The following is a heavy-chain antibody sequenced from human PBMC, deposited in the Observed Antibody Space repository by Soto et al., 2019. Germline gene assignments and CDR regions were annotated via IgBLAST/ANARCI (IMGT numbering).Heavy chain of an antibody. D-gene: IGHD6-13*01. V-gene: IGHV4-39*01. CDR2: IYYSGST. J-gene: IGHJ4*02. CDR1: GGSISSSSYY. Sequence: SETLSLTCTVSGGSISSSSYYWGWIRQPPGKGLEWIGSIYYSGSTYYNPSLKTRVTISVDTSKNQFSLKLSSVTAADTAVYYCARHVGVAAAPFDYWGQGTLVTVSS. CDR3: ARHVGVAAAPFDY.